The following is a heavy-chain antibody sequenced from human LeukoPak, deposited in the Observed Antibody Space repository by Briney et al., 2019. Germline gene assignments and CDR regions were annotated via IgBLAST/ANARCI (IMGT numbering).Heavy chain of an antibody. CDR3: VRGHYSNTL. CDR2: IYTDGST. J-gene: IGHJ4*02. D-gene: IGHD4-11*01. CDR1: GFIVSSSY. Sequence: GGSLRLSCAASGFIVSSSYMSWVRQPPGKGLEWVSGIYTDGSTYYADSVQGRFTISRDNSKNTLSLQMNSLRADETSVYYCVRGHYSNTLGGQGTLVTVSS. V-gene: IGHV3-66*01.